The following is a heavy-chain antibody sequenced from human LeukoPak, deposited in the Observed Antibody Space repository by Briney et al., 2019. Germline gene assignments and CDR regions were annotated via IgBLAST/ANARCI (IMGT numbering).Heavy chain of an antibody. D-gene: IGHD2-2*01. Sequence: ASVKVSCKASDYTLLTYGITWVRQAPGQGLEWMGWISTYNGNTHYAQKLQGRVTMTTDTSTRTAYMELRSLTSNDTGNYYCARPAKGAYYYYYMDVWGRGTTVTVSS. CDR2: ISTYNGNT. CDR3: ARPAKGAYYYYYMDV. V-gene: IGHV1-18*01. CDR1: DYTLLTYG. J-gene: IGHJ6*03.